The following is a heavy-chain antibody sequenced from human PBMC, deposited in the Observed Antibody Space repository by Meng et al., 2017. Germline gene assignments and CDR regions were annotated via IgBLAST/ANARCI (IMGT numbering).Heavy chain of an antibody. D-gene: IGHD2-8*01. J-gene: IGHJ4*02. Sequence: GGSLRPSCQGSGYRFSTYWIGWVRQMPGKGLEWMGITYPGDSDTRYSPSFQGHVTISADNSISTAYLQWGNLKASDTVTYYCARAPSGVSHPYHFDYWGQGTLVTVSS. CDR2: TYPGDSDT. CDR1: GYRFSTYW. CDR3: ARAPSGVSHPYHFDY. V-gene: IGHV5-51*01.